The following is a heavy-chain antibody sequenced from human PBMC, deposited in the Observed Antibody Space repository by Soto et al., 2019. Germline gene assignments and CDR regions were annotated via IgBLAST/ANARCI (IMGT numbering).Heavy chain of an antibody. J-gene: IGHJ6*02. D-gene: IGHD2-15*01. Sequence: SEMLSLTCTVSGGSISSSTYYWGWMRQPPGKGLEWIASFFIGGNTYYNPSLKSRVTISVDTSKNQFSLKLSSVTAADTAVYYCARGEVVVAATRVYYYYGMDVWGQGTTVTVSS. CDR1: GGSISSSTYY. CDR2: FFIGGNT. CDR3: ARGEVVVAATRVYYYYGMDV. V-gene: IGHV4-39*07.